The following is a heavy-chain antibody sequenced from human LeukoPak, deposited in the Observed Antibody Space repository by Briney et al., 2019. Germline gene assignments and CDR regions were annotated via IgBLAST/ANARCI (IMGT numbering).Heavy chain of an antibody. CDR2: INPSGGST. Sequence: ASVKVSCKASGYTFTSYYMHWVRQAPGQGLEWMGIINPSGGSTSYAQKFQGRVTMTRDTSISTAYMELSRLRSDDTADYYCARVRGSGIYGMDVWGQGTTVTVSS. D-gene: IGHD3-10*01. V-gene: IGHV1-46*01. CDR1: GYTFTSYY. J-gene: IGHJ6*02. CDR3: ARVRGSGIYGMDV.